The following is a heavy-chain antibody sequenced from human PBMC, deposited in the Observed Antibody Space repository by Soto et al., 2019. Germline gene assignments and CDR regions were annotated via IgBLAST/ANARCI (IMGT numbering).Heavy chain of an antibody. CDR3: AGGRLISLYYFDY. CDR1: GFTFSSYD. V-gene: IGHV3-13*01. D-gene: IGHD2-15*01. Sequence: GGSLRLSCAASGFTFSSYDMHWVRQFTGKGLEWVSTIGTAGDTYYPGSVKGRFTISRENAKNSLYLQMNSLRAEDTAVYYCAGGRLISLYYFDYWGQGTLVTVSS. J-gene: IGHJ4*02. CDR2: IGTAGDT.